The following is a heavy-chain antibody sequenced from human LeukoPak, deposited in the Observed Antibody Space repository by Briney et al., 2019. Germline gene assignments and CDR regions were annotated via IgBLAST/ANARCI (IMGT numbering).Heavy chain of an antibody. CDR1: GFTFSSYS. V-gene: IGHV3-21*01. CDR2: ISSSSSYI. D-gene: IGHD1-26*01. Sequence: GGSLRLSCAASGFTFSSYSMNWVRQAPGKGLEWVSSISSSSSYIYYADSVKGRFTISRDNAKNSLYLQMNSLRAEDTAVYYCARDHNGESQWEHHPRGLNWFDPWGQGTLVTVSS. J-gene: IGHJ5*02. CDR3: ARDHNGESQWEHHPRGLNWFDP.